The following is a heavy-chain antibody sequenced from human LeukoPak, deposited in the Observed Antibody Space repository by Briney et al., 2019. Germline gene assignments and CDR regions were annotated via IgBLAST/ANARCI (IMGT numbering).Heavy chain of an antibody. Sequence: ASVKVSCKASGYTFTDYYMHWVRQAPGQGLEWMGRINPNSGGTNYAQEFQGRVTMTRDTSISTAYMELSRLTSDDTGVYYCAKDSSSSGGDWGQGTLVTVSS. V-gene: IGHV1-2*05. J-gene: IGHJ4*02. D-gene: IGHD6-6*01. CDR2: INPNSGGT. CDR1: GYTFTDYY. CDR3: AKDSSSSGGD.